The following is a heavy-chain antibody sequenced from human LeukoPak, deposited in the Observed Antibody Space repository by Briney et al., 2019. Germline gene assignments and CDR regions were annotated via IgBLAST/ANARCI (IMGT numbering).Heavy chain of an antibody. J-gene: IGHJ4*02. Sequence: PGGSLRLSCAASGFTISGDYMSWIRQAPGKGLEWVSYISSVGSSIVYADSVKGRFTISRDNAKNSLFLQMNSLRAEDTAVYYCARARGAGPGAYFDYWGQGTPVIVSS. D-gene: IGHD3-10*01. V-gene: IGHV3-11*01. CDR1: GFTISGDY. CDR3: ARARGAGPGAYFDY. CDR2: ISSVGSSI.